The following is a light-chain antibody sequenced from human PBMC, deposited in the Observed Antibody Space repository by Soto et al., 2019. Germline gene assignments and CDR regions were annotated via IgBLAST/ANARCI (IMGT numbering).Light chain of an antibody. V-gene: IGLV2-18*02. CDR2: EVT. J-gene: IGLJ1*01. Sequence: QSALTQPPSVSGSPGQSVPISCTGTRSDVGKYDRVSWYQQPPGTAPELIIYEVTNRPSGVPARFSGSKSSNTASLTISGLQAEDEAAYYCGSYTSTSQYVFGAGTTLTVL. CDR3: GSYTSTSQYV. CDR1: RSDVGKYDR.